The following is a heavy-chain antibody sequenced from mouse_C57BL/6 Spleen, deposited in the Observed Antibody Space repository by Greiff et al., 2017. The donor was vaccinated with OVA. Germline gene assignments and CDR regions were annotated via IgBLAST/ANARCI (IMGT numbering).Heavy chain of an antibody. J-gene: IGHJ3*01. Sequence: VQLQESGGGLVKPGGSLKLSCAASGFTFSDYGMHWVRQAPEKGLEWVAYISSGSSTIYYADTVKGRFTISRDNAKNTLFLQMTSLRSEDTAMYYCARGYYGSSSWFAYWGQGTLVTVSA. D-gene: IGHD1-1*01. CDR1: GFTFSDYG. CDR2: ISSGSSTI. CDR3: ARGYYGSSSWFAY. V-gene: IGHV5-17*01.